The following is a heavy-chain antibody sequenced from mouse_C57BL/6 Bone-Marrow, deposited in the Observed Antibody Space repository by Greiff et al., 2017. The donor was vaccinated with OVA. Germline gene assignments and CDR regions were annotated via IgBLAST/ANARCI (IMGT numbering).Heavy chain of an antibody. CDR1: GYTFTSYW. V-gene: IGHV1-64*01. CDR3: ARSPRGPYFDY. CDR2: IHPNSGST. J-gene: IGHJ2*01. Sequence: VQLQQPGAELVKPGASVKLSCKASGYTFTSYWMHWVKQRPGQGLEWIGMIHPNSGSTNYNEKFKSKATLTVDKSSSTAYMQLSSLTSEDSAVYYCARSPRGPYFDYWGQGTTLTVSS.